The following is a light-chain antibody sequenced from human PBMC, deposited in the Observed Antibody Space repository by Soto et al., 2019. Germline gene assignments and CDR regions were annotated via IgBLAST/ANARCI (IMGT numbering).Light chain of an antibody. CDR1: QSLLHSNGYNY. Sequence: DIVMTQSPLSLPVTPGEPASISCRSSQSLLHSNGYNYLDWYLQKPGPSPQLLIYLGSNRASGVTDSFSCSGSGTDFTLKISRVEAEDVGVYYCMQALQTRTFGQGTKLEIK. V-gene: IGKV2-28*01. CDR2: LGS. CDR3: MQALQTRT. J-gene: IGKJ2*01.